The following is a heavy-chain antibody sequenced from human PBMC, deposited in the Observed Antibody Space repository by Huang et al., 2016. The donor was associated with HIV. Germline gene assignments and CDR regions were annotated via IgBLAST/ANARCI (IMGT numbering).Heavy chain of an antibody. CDR2: IIPLFRAP. CDR1: GGYFSDQI. J-gene: IGHJ4*02. CDR3: AMSLRYQYDSRSYWGRYFDY. V-gene: IGHV1-69*01. D-gene: IGHD3-16*01. Sequence: QVQLEQSGPAVRKPGSSVKVSCQASGGYFSDQIISGLRPAPGQRFEWMGCIIPLFRAPAYAQEFKGRVTMTANESTATIYMELNSLTSEDTAVYYCAMSLRYQYDSRSYWGRYFDYWGQGTLVTVSS.